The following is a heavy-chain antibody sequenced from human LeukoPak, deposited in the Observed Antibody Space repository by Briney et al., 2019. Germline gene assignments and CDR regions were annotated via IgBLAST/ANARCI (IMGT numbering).Heavy chain of an antibody. J-gene: IGHJ4*02. Sequence: PGRSLRLSCAASGSTFSSYGMHWVRQAPGKGLEWVAVISYDGSNKYYADSVKGRFTISRDNSKNTLYLQMNSLRAEDTAVYYCAKDRNYYGSGSDAIDYWGQGTLVTVSS. CDR1: GSTFSSYG. D-gene: IGHD3-10*01. V-gene: IGHV3-30*18. CDR2: ISYDGSNK. CDR3: AKDRNYYGSGSDAIDY.